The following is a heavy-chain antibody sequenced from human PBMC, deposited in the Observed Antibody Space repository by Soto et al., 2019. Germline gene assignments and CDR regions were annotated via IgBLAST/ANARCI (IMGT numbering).Heavy chain of an antibody. CDR2: IYHSGIT. J-gene: IGHJ4*02. V-gene: IGHV4-61*01. Sequence: PSETLSLTFSVSGGSVSSVNDYWSWIRQPPGKGMELIGYIYHSGITNYKPSLKSRVTISLDTSKNQCSLTLTSVTAADTAVYYCARLDLTYYFDXWGQGTPFTVSX. CDR1: GGSVSSVNDY. CDR3: ARLDLTYYFDX. D-gene: IGHD3-16*01.